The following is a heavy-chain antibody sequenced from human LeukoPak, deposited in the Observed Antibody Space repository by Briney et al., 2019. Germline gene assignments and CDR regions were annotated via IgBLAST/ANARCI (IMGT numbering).Heavy chain of an antibody. D-gene: IGHD2-2*01. CDR2: MNPNSGNT. J-gene: IGHJ3*02. V-gene: IGHV1-8*03. CDR1: GYTFTSYD. CDR3: ARMGSSKSAFDI. Sequence: ASVKVSCKASGYTFTSYDINWVRQATGQGLEWMGWMNPNSGNTGYAQKFQGRVTITRNTSISTAYMGLSSLRSEDTAVYYCARMGSSKSAFDIWGQGTMVTVSS.